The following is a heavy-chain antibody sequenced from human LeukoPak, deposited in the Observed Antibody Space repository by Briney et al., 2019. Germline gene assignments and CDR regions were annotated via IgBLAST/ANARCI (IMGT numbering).Heavy chain of an antibody. CDR3: AKDLTIFGVVITPSPFDY. CDR1: GFTFSSYG. D-gene: IGHD3-3*01. CDR2: IRYDGSNK. V-gene: IGHV3-30*02. Sequence: GGSLRLSCAASGFTFSSYGMHWVRQAPGKGLEWVAFIRYDGSNKYYADSVKGRFTISRDNSKNTLYLQMNSLRAEDTAVYYCAKDLTIFGVVITPSPFDYWGQGTLVTVSS. J-gene: IGHJ4*02.